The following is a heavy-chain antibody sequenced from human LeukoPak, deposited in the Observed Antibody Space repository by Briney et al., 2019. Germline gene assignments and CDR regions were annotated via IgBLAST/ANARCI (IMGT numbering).Heavy chain of an antibody. CDR2: IYYSGNT. V-gene: IGHV4-30-4*01. CDR3: ARGDVDTAMVDY. D-gene: IGHD5-18*01. J-gene: IGHJ4*02. Sequence: SQTLSLTCTVSGGSISSGDYYWSWIRQPPGKGLEWIGYIYYSGNTYYNPSLKSRVTISVDTSKNLFSLKLSSVTASDTAVYYCARGDVDTAMVDYWGQGTLVTVSS. CDR1: GGSISSGDYY.